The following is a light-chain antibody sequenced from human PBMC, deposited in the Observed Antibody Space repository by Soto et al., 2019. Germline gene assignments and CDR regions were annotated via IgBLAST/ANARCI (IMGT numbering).Light chain of an antibody. J-gene: IGKJ2*01. CDR2: DAS. Sequence: EVVLTQSPDTLSLPPGERATLSCRASQSISSYLAWYQQKPGQAPRLLIYDASSRATGIPARFSGSGSGTDFTLTISSLEPEDFATYYCQQYNSFFPTFGQGTKLEIK. CDR3: QQYNSFFPT. V-gene: IGKV3-11*01. CDR1: QSISSY.